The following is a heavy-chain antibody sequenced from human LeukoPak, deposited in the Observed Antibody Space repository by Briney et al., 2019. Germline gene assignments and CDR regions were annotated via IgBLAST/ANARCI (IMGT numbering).Heavy chain of an antibody. J-gene: IGHJ6*03. CDR1: GYTFTDYY. Sequence: ASVKVSCKASGYTFTDYYMHWVQQAPGKGLEWMGRVDPEDGETIYAEKFQGRVTITADTSTDTAYMELSSLRPEDTAVYYCGTIPVVVATKKYYYYYYMDVWGKGTTVTVSS. CDR3: GTIPVVVATKKYYYYYYMDV. D-gene: IGHD2-15*01. V-gene: IGHV1-69-2*01. CDR2: VDPEDGET.